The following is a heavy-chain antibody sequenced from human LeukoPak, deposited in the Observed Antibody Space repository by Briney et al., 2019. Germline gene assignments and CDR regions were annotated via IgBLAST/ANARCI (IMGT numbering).Heavy chain of an antibody. CDR1: GFTFSNAW. CDR3: TTHGTGYYGIDV. Sequence: GGSLRLSCAASGFTFSNAWMSWVRQAPGKGPEWVGRIKNNGDGGTTDYAAPVKGRFTISRDDSKDTLFLQMNSLKTEDTGVYYCTTHGTGYYGIDVWGKGTTVTVSS. V-gene: IGHV3-15*01. D-gene: IGHD3-10*01. J-gene: IGHJ6*04. CDR2: IKNNGDGGTT.